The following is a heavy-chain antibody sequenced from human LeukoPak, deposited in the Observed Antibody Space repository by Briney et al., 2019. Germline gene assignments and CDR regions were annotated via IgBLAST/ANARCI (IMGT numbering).Heavy chain of an antibody. Sequence: SETLSLTCTVSGGSISSGDYYWSWIRQPPGKGLEWIGYIYYSGSTYYNPSLKSRVTISVDTSKNQFSLKLSSVTAADTAVYYCARAPIYCSSTSCYSIDYWGQGTLVTVSS. J-gene: IGHJ4*02. CDR3: ARAPIYCSSTSCYSIDY. D-gene: IGHD2-2*01. CDR1: GGSISSGDYY. CDR2: IYYSGST. V-gene: IGHV4-30-4*08.